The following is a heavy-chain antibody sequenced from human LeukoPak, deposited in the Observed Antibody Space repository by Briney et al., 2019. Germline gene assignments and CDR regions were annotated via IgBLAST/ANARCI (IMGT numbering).Heavy chain of an antibody. Sequence: PGGSLRLSCAASGFTFGSSAMSWVRQAPGKGPGWVSTFSRRGPDTYHADSVKGRFTIFRDNSKNTLYLQMNSLRAEDTAVYYCAKGSLGSWYYFDYWGQGTLVTVSS. D-gene: IGHD6-13*01. CDR2: FSRRGPDT. CDR3: AKGSLGSWYYFDY. CDR1: GFTFGSSA. J-gene: IGHJ4*02. V-gene: IGHV3-23*01.